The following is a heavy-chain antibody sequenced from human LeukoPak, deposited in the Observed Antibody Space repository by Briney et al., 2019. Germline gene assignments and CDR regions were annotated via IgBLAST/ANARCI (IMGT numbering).Heavy chain of an antibody. V-gene: IGHV3-30*03. D-gene: IGHD4-11*01. Sequence: GGSLRLSCGASGFTFSSYGMHWVRQAPGKGLEWVAVISYDGSNKYYADSVKGRFTISRDNSKNTLYLQMISLRAEDTAVYYCARDWTTVSDYYYYYGMDVWGQGTTVTVSS. CDR3: ARDWTTVSDYYYYYGMDV. CDR1: GFTFSSYG. J-gene: IGHJ6*02. CDR2: ISYDGSNK.